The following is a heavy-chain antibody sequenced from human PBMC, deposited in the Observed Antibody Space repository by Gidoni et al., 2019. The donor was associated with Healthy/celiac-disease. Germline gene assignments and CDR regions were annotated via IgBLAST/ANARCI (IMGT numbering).Heavy chain of an antibody. J-gene: IGHJ4*02. CDR1: GGSISSSSYY. V-gene: IGHV4-39*01. D-gene: IGHD2-21*02. CDR2: IYYSGST. CDR3: ARQDGGNSVPFDY. Sequence: QLQLQEAGPGLVKPSETLSLTCTVSGGSISSSSYYWGWIRQPPGKGLEWIGSIYYSGSTYYNPSLKSRVTISVDTSKNQFSLKLSSVTAADTAVYYCARQDGGNSVPFDYWGQGTLVTVSS.